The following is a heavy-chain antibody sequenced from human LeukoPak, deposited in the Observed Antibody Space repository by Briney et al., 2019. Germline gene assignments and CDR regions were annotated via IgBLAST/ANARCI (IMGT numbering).Heavy chain of an antibody. CDR1: GFTFSSYA. CDR2: ISASGDYT. CDR3: VRGDAFDI. J-gene: IGHJ3*02. V-gene: IGHV3-23*01. Sequence: GGSLRLSCAASGFTFSSYAMGWVRQAPGKGLEWVSAISASGDYTHYADSVKGRFTISRDNAKNTLYLQMNSLRAEDTAVYYCVRGDAFDIWGQGTMVTVSS.